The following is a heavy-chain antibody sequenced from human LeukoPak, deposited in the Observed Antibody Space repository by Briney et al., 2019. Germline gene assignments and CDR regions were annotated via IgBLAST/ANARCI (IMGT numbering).Heavy chain of an antibody. CDR1: GGSISSGGYS. CDR3: ARQVGATTLIDH. D-gene: IGHD1-26*01. Sequence: SQTLSLTCAVSGGSISSGGYSWSWIRQPPGKGLEWIGYIYHSGSTYYNPSLQSRVTLSVDTSKNQVSLKLTSVTAADTALYYCARQVGATTLIDHWGQGTLVTVSS. J-gene: IGHJ4*02. CDR2: IYHSGST. V-gene: IGHV4-30-2*01.